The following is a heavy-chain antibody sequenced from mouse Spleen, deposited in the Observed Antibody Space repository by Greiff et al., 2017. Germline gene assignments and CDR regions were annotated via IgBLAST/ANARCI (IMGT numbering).Heavy chain of an antibody. J-gene: IGHJ4*01. CDR3: ARRTEAMDY. Sequence: DVKLVESGGGLVQSGRSLRLSCATSGFTFSDFYMEWVRQAPGKGLEWIAASRNKANDYTTEYSASVKGRFIVSRDTSQSILYLQMNALRAEDTAIYYCARRTEAMDYWGQGTSVTVSS. V-gene: IGHV7-1*01. CDR1: GFTFSDFY. CDR2: SRNKANDYTT.